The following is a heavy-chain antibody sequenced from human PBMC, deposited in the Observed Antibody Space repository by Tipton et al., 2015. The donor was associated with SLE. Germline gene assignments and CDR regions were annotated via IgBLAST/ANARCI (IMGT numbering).Heavy chain of an antibody. J-gene: IGHJ3*02. CDR2: IYYSGST. Sequence: LRLSCTVSGGSISSYYWSWIRQPPGKGLEWIGYIYYSGSTNYNPSLKSRVTLSVDTSRNQLSLKLSSVTAADTAVYYCARGGPEVAFDIWGQGTMVTVSS. V-gene: IGHV4-59*12. CDR1: GGSISSYY. CDR3: ARGGPEVAFDI.